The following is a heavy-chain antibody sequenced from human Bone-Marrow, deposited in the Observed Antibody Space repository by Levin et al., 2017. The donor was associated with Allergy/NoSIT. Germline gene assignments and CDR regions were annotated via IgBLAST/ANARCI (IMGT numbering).Heavy chain of an antibody. V-gene: IGHV3-53*01. J-gene: IGHJ4*02. CDR1: GFTVSSNY. CDR2: IYSGGST. Sequence: LSLTCAASGFTVSSNYMSWVRQAPGKGLEWVSVIYSGGSTYYADSVKGRFTISRDNSKNTLYLQMNSLRAEDTAVYYCARDYYGDYGYFDYWGQGTLVTVSS. CDR3: ARDYYGDYGYFDY. D-gene: IGHD4-17*01.